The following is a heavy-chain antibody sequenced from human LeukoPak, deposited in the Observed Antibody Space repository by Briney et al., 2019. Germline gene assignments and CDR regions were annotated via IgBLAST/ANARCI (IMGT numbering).Heavy chain of an antibody. CDR1: GDSMSTGTYY. Sequence: SQTLSLTCIVSGDSMSTGTYYWSWIRQPAGKGLEWIGRIFKAGTTYYNPSLTSRATISIDTSKNQFFLNVTSVTAADTAVYYCAREGSFYGTRDFWGQGTLVSVSP. J-gene: IGHJ4*02. V-gene: IGHV4-61*02. D-gene: IGHD1-14*01. CDR3: AREGSFYGTRDF. CDR2: IFKAGTT.